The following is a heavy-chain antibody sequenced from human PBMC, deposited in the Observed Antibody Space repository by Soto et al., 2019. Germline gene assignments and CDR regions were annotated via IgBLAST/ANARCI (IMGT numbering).Heavy chain of an antibody. J-gene: IGHJ6*02. V-gene: IGHV3-21*01. Sequence: EVQLVESGGGLVKPGGSLRLSCAASGFTFSSYSMNWVRQAPGKGLEWVSSISSSSSYIYYADSVKGRFTISRDNAKHSLYLQMNSLRAEDTAVYYCARDTPGAPYGMDVWGQGTTVTVSS. CDR1: GFTFSSYS. CDR2: ISSSSSYI. D-gene: IGHD1-26*01. CDR3: ARDTPGAPYGMDV.